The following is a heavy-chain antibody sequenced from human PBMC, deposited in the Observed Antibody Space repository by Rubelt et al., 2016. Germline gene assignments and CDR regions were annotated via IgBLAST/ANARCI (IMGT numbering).Heavy chain of an antibody. V-gene: IGHV3-7*03. CDR3: ARDSDY. CDR1: GFTFSSYW. J-gene: IGHJ4*02. CDR2: IKQDGSEK. Sequence: EVQLVESGGGLVQPGGSLRLSCAASGFTFSSYWMSWVRQAPGKGLEWVANIKQDGSEKYYVDSVKGRFTISRDNAKNSLYLQISSLKAEDPAEYNCARDSDYWGQGTLVTVSS.